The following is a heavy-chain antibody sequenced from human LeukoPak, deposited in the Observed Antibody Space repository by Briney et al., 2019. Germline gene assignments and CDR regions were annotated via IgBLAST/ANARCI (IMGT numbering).Heavy chain of an antibody. CDR3: VRPVRMPDS. V-gene: IGHV3-11*01. J-gene: IGHJ4*02. CDR1: GFTFTDYY. Sequence: GGSLRLSCAASGFTFTDYYMSWVRQAPGKGLEYLLYISIDGSDIVYVDSVKGRFTISRDNTKNSVYLQMNRLRAEDTAVYFCVRPVRMPDSWGQGTLVTVSS. CDR2: ISIDGSDI. D-gene: IGHD2-2*01.